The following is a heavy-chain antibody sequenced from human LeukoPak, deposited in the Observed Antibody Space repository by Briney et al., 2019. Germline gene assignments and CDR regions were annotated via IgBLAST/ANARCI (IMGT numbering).Heavy chain of an antibody. J-gene: IGHJ4*02. CDR1: LYTFTSYW. CDR3: ARDRGIAVAGTFGY. Sequence: ASVKVSSKASLYTFTSYWICWVRQAPGQGLEWMGWISAYNVNTHYGQKLQGRVTMTTDTSTSTAYMELRSLRSDDTAVYYCARDRGIAVAGTFGYWGQGTLVTVSS. CDR2: ISAYNVNT. D-gene: IGHD6-19*01. V-gene: IGHV1-18*01.